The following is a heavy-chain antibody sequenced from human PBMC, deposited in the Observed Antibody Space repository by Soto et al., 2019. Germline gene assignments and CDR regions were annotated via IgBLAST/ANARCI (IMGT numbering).Heavy chain of an antibody. Sequence: PGGSLRLSCAASGFTFSSYSMNWVRQAPGKGLEWVSSISSSSSYIYYADSVKGRFTISRDNAKNSLYLQMNSLRAEDTAVYYCARASDFWSGYLDYWGQGTLVTVSS. J-gene: IGHJ4*02. CDR2: ISSSSSYI. D-gene: IGHD3-3*01. CDR3: ARASDFWSGYLDY. CDR1: GFTFSSYS. V-gene: IGHV3-21*01.